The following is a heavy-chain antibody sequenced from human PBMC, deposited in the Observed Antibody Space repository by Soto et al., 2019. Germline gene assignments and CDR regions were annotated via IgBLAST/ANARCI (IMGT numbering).Heavy chain of an antibody. J-gene: IGHJ4*02. D-gene: IGHD2-21*02. CDR2: IYYSGST. CDR3: ARETPRAVVTATDDY. Sequence: SETLSLTCTVSGGSISSYYWSWIRQPPGKGLEWIGYIYYSGSTNYNPSLKSRVTISVDTSKNQFSLKLSSVTAADTAVYYCARETPRAVVTATDDYWGQGTLVTVSS. V-gene: IGHV4-59*01. CDR1: GGSISSYY.